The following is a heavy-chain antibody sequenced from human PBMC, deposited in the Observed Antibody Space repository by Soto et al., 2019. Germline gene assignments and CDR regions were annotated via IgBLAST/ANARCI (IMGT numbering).Heavy chain of an antibody. Sequence: GASVKVSCKASGGTSSSYTISWVRQSPGQGLEWMGRIIPILGIANYAQKFQGRVTITAEKSTSTAYMELSSLRSEDTAVYYCARSSTFFVYWGQGIPVTSP. CDR3: ARSSTFFVY. CDR1: GGTSSSYT. J-gene: IGHJ4*02. CDR2: IIPILGIA. D-gene: IGHD6-6*01. V-gene: IGHV1-69*02.